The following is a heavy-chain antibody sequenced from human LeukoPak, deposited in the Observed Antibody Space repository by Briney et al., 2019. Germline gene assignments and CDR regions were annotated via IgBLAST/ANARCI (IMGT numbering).Heavy chain of an antibody. J-gene: IGHJ3*02. CDR1: GYTFTDYY. CDR2: INPNSGGT. V-gene: IGHV1-2*02. Sequence: ASVKVSCKASGYTFTDYYMYWVRQAPGQGLEWMGWINPNSGGTNYAQKFQGRVTMTRDTSISTAYMELSRLRSDDTAVYYCAGGLRSGQSTGERAFDIWGQGTMVTVSS. D-gene: IGHD3-10*02. CDR3: AGGLRSGQSTGERAFDI.